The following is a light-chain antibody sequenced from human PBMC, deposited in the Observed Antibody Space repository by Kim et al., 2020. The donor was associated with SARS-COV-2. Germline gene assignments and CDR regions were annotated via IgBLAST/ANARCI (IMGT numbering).Light chain of an antibody. J-gene: IGLJ2*01. CDR1: KIEDKN. CDR2: RDT. Sequence: SVARGQTARIPCGERKIEDKNVHWYQQKPGQAPEMVIYRDTNRPSGIPERFSGSNSGKTDTLPISRAQARDEADYYCQVWDSATVVFGGGTQLTVL. V-gene: IGLV3-9*01. CDR3: QVWDSATVV.